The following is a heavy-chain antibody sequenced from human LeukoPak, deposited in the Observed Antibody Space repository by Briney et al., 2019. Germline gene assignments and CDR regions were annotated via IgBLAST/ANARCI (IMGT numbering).Heavy chain of an antibody. V-gene: IGHV4-34*01. CDR2: INHSGST. Sequence: SETLSLTCAVYGGSFSGYYWSWIRQPPGKGLEWIGEINHSGSTNYNPSLKSRVTISVDTSKNQFSLKLSSVTAADTAVYYCARSSYCSGGSCYRRGFDYWGQGTLVTVSS. CDR3: ARSSYCSGGSCYRRGFDY. CDR1: GGSFSGYY. D-gene: IGHD2-15*01. J-gene: IGHJ4*02.